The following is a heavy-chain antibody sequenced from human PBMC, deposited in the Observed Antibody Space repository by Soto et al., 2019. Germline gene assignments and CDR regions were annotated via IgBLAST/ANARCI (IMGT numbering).Heavy chain of an antibody. Sequence: ASVKVSCKASGYTFTSYYMHWVRQAPGQGLEWMGIINTSGGSTSYAQKFQGRVTMTRDTSTSTVYMELRSMGSEDRAVYYCAGEGRGTANDAFDIWGQGTMVTVSS. CDR1: GYTFTSYY. CDR3: AGEGRGTANDAFDI. CDR2: INTSGGST. J-gene: IGHJ3*02. V-gene: IGHV1-46*01.